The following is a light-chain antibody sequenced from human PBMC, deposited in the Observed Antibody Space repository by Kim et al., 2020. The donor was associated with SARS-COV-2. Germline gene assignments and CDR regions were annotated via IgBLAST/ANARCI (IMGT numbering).Light chain of an antibody. CDR1: TADIGSYDY. CDR3: ASYTRSSTVV. J-gene: IGLJ3*02. Sequence: QSALTQPASVSGSPGHSIIISCTGSTADIGSYDYVSWYQQHPGKAPKLLIYDVSNRPSGVSHRVSGSKSGSTASLTISGLQADDEADYYCASYTRSSTVVFGGGTK. V-gene: IGLV2-14*03. CDR2: DVS.